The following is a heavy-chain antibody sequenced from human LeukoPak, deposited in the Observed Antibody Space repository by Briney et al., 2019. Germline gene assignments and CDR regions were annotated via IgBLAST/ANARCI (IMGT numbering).Heavy chain of an antibody. Sequence: PSETLSLTCTVSGYSISSGYYWGWIRQPPGKGLEWIGSIYHSGSTYYNPSLKSRVTISVDTSKNQFSLKLSSVTAADTAIYYCARITGELATPSDYWGQGTLVTVSS. CDR1: GYSISSGYY. J-gene: IGHJ4*02. CDR2: IYHSGST. V-gene: IGHV4-38-2*02. D-gene: IGHD1-1*01. CDR3: ARITGELATPSDY.